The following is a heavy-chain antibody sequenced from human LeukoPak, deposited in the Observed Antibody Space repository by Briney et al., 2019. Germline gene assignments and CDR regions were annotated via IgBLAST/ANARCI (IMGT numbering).Heavy chain of an antibody. CDR3: ARLSITMIVGHDAFDI. D-gene: IGHD3-22*01. Sequence: PSETLSLTCTVSGGSISSSSYYWGWIRQPPGKGLEWIGSIYYSGSTYYNPSLKSRVTISVDTSKNQFSLKLSSVTAADTAVYCCARLSITMIVGHDAFDIWGQGTMVTVSS. V-gene: IGHV4-39*01. J-gene: IGHJ3*02. CDR1: GGSISSSSYY. CDR2: IYYSGST.